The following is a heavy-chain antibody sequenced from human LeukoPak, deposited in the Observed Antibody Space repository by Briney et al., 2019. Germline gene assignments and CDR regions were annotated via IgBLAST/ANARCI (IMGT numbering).Heavy chain of an antibody. CDR1: GGTFSSYA. Sequence: SLRVSCTVSGGTFSSYAISWVRQAPGQGLEWMGRIIPILGIANYAQMFQGRVTITADKSTSTAYMELSSRRSEDTAVYYCARDWVMISFGGVSPCFDPWGQGTLVTVSS. CDR3: ARDWVMISFGGVSPCFDP. CDR2: IIPILGIA. D-gene: IGHD3-16*01. J-gene: IGHJ5*02. V-gene: IGHV1-69*04.